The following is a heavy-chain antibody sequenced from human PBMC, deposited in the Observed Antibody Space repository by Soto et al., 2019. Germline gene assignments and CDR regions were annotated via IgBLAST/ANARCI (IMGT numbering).Heavy chain of an antibody. CDR3: ARDLRDYYGSGSYYYYYYYGMDV. Sequence: ASVKVSCKASGYTFTSYGISGVRQAPGQGLEWMGWISAYNGNTNYAQKLQGRVTMTTDTSTSTAYMELRSLRSDDTAVYYCARDLRDYYGSGSYYYYYYYGMDVWGQGTTVTVSS. CDR1: GYTFTSYG. D-gene: IGHD3-10*01. V-gene: IGHV1-18*01. J-gene: IGHJ6*02. CDR2: ISAYNGNT.